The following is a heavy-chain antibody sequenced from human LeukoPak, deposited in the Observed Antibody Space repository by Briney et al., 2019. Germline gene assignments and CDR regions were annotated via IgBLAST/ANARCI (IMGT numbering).Heavy chain of an antibody. CDR3: ARGHSFNPPNYYDSSGPLDY. D-gene: IGHD3-22*01. J-gene: IGHJ4*02. V-gene: IGHV4-31*03. CDR1: GGSISSGGYY. CDR2: IYYSGST. Sequence: SETLSLTCTVSGGSISSGGYYWSWIRQHPGKGLEWIGYIYYSGSTYYNPSLKSRVTISVDTSKNQFSLKLSSVTAADTAVYYCARGHSFNPPNYYDSSGPLDYWGQGTLVTVSS.